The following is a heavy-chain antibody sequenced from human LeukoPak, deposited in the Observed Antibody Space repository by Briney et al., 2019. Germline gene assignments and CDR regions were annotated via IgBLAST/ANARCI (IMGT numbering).Heavy chain of an antibody. D-gene: IGHD6-19*01. Sequence: SQTLSLTFVVSGDSVSSKNGAWNWIRQSPSRGLEWLGRTYYRSKWYNDYAESMEGRMTISQDTSKNQYSLHLNSVTPGDTAVYYCARDFGTTGWHTFDYWGQGTLVTVSS. CDR3: ARDFGTTGWHTFDY. V-gene: IGHV6-1*01. CDR2: TYYRSKWYN. CDR1: GDSVSSKNGA. J-gene: IGHJ4*02.